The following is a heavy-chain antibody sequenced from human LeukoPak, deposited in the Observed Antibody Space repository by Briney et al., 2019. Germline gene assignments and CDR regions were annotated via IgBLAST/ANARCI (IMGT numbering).Heavy chain of an antibody. CDR3: ARLLAPAFDI. J-gene: IGHJ3*02. V-gene: IGHV4-30-4*08. Sequence: SQTLSLTCTVSDGSISSGDYYWSWIRQPPRKGLEWIGYIYYSGSTYYNPSLKSRVTISVDTSKNQFSLKLSSVTAADTAVYYCARLLAPAFDIWGQGTMVTVSS. CDR1: DGSISSGDYY. CDR2: IYYSGST. D-gene: IGHD3-3*02.